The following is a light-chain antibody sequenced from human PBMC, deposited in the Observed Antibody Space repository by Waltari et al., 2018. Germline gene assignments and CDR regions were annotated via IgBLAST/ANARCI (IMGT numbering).Light chain of an antibody. V-gene: IGKV3-15*01. CDR2: GAS. CDR3: QQYTTYSGT. Sequence: EIVMTQSPATLSVSPGERATLSCRASQSVSSNLAWYQQKPGQAPRLLIYGASTRATGIPARFSGSGSGTEFTLTISSLQPDDFATYYCQQYTTYSGTFGQGTKVEIK. CDR1: QSVSSN. J-gene: IGKJ1*01.